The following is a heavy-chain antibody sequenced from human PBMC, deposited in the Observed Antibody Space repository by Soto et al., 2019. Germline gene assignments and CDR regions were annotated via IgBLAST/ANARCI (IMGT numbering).Heavy chain of an antibody. V-gene: IGHV1-2*04. Sequence: ASVKGSCKASGYTFTGYYIHWVRQAPGQGLEWMGWINPNSGGTNYAQKFQGWVTMTRDTSISTAYMELSRLRSDDTAVYYCGRMRLGGSQARNYYGIDVWGQGTTVTVSS. D-gene: IGHD2-15*01. CDR3: GRMRLGGSQARNYYGIDV. CDR1: GYTFTGYY. CDR2: INPNSGGT. J-gene: IGHJ6*02.